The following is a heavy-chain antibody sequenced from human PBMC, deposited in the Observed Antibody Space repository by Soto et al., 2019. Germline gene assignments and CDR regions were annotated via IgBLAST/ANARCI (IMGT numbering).Heavy chain of an antibody. CDR2: ISPSNGQT. Sequence: GASVKVSCKASGYTFSNFGLSWVRQAPGQGLEWMGWISPSNGQTIYAQNFHGRVTMTTDTSTATAHMELRSLISDDTAVYYCARVIMIFRVDNLGSYFDYWGQGTLVTVSS. V-gene: IGHV1-18*01. CDR3: ARVIMIFRVDNLGSYFDY. J-gene: IGHJ4*02. CDR1: GYTFSNFG. D-gene: IGHD3-3*01.